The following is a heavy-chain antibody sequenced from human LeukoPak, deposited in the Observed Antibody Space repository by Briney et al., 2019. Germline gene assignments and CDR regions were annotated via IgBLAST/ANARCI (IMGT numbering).Heavy chain of an antibody. J-gene: IGHJ4*02. CDR1: GFTFSSYA. V-gene: IGHV3-23*01. CDR2: ISGSGGST. D-gene: IGHD3-16*02. Sequence: PGGSLRLSCAASGFTFSSYAMSWVRQAPGKGLEWVSAISGSGGSTYYADSVKGRFTISRDNSKNTLYLQMNSLRAEDTAVYYCANNLLRLGELSPRDYWGQGTLVTVSS. CDR3: ANNLLRLGELSPRDY.